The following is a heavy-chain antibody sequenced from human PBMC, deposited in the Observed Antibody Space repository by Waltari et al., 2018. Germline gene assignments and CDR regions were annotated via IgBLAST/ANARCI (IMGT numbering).Heavy chain of an antibody. J-gene: IGHJ6*02. CDR1: GFCFTTYG. V-gene: IGHV3-7*01. CDR2: IKQDGSEK. CDR3: ARDWWRQGMDV. Sequence: EVQLVESGGGLVRRGGSLSPSCAASGFCFTTYGMSWVRQAPGKGLEWVANIKQDGSEKDYVDAVKGRFTISRDNAKNSLYLQMNSLRAEDTAVYYCARDWWRQGMDVWGHGTTVTVSS. D-gene: IGHD2-21*02.